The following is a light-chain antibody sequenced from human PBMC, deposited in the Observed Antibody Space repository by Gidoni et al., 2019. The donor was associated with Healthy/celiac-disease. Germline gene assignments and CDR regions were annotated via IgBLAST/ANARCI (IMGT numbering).Light chain of an antibody. CDR2: DAS. Sequence: DIQMTQSPSSLSASVGDRVTITCQARQDISNYLNWYQQKPGKAPKLLIYDASNLETGVPSRFRGSGSGTDFTITISSLQPDYIATYYCQQYGNLPLTFGGGTKVEIK. CDR1: QDISNY. J-gene: IGKJ4*01. CDR3: QQYGNLPLT. V-gene: IGKV1-33*01.